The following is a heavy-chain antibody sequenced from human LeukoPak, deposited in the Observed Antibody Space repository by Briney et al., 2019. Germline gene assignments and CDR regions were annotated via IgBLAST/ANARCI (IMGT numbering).Heavy chain of an antibody. CDR3: AREVVVDEPLIDY. D-gene: IGHD3-22*01. Sequence: GGSLRLSCAASGFTFSSYSMNLVRQAPGKGLEWVSSIGSSSSYIYYADSVKGRFTISRDNAKNSLYLQMNSLRAEDTAVYYCAREVVVDEPLIDYWGQGTLVTVSS. CDR1: GFTFSSYS. CDR2: IGSSSSYI. J-gene: IGHJ4*02. V-gene: IGHV3-21*01.